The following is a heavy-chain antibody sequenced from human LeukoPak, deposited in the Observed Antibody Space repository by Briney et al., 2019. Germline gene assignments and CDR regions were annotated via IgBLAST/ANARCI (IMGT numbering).Heavy chain of an antibody. Sequence: GGSLRLSCAASGFTFSSYSMNWVRQAPGKGLEWVSSISSSSSYTYYADSVKGRFTISRDNAKNSVYLQTSSLRAEDTGVYYCARIGYSSSSIDYWGQGTLVTVSS. CDR1: GFTFSSYS. V-gene: IGHV3-21*01. CDR3: ARIGYSSSSIDY. D-gene: IGHD6-6*01. CDR2: ISSSSSYT. J-gene: IGHJ4*02.